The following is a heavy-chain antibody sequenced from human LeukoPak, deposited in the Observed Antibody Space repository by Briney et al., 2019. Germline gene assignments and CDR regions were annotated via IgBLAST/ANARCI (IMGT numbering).Heavy chain of an antibody. D-gene: IGHD6-13*01. CDR2: IYPGGSDT. Sequence: GESLKISCKGSGYSFTSYWIGWVRQMPGKGLEWMGIIYPGGSDTRYSPSFQGQVPISADKSISTAYLQWSSLKASDAAMYYCAKYILVGSSWYYFDYWGQGTLVTVSS. J-gene: IGHJ4*02. CDR3: AKYILVGSSWYYFDY. CDR1: GYSFTSYW. V-gene: IGHV5-51*01.